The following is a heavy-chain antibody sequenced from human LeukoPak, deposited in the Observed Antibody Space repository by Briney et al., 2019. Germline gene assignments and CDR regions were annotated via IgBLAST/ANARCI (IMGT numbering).Heavy chain of an antibody. V-gene: IGHV4-59*08. Sequence: PSETLPLTSTLSGGSISSYYWSCIRQPPGEGLEWIGYIYYSGSTNYNPSLKSRVTISVDTSKNQFSLKLSSVTAADTAVYYCARHMGLGYTYFYPYFDYWGQGTLVTVSS. J-gene: IGHJ4*01. CDR2: IYYSGST. D-gene: IGHD1-1*01. CDR3: ARHMGLGYTYFYPYFDY. CDR1: GGSISSYY.